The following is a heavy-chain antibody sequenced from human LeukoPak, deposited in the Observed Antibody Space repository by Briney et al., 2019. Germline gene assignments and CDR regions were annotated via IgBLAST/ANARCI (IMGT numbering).Heavy chain of an antibody. V-gene: IGHV4-4*07. CDR1: GGSISSYY. CDR3: ASSINYYDSSGGLLY. J-gene: IGHJ4*02. CDR2: IYTSGST. D-gene: IGHD3-22*01. Sequence: SETLSLTCTVSGGSISSYYWSWIRQPAGKGLEWIGRIYTSGSTNYNPSLKSRVTMSVDTSKNQFSLKLSSVTAADTAVYYCASSINYYDSSGGLLYWGQGTLVTVSS.